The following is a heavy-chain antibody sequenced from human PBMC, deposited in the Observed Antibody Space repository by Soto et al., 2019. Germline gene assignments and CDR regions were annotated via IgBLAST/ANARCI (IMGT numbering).Heavy chain of an antibody. V-gene: IGHV3-74*01. CDR1: GFTFRNYW. J-gene: IGHJ6*02. D-gene: IGHD3-3*01. Sequence: GGSLRLSCAASGFTFRNYWMHWVRQAPGKGLLWVARINSDGSSTTYADSVKGRFTVSRDNAKNTLYLQMNSLRAEDTAVYYCARDYDFWSGSRVSYGMDVWGQGNTVTVFS. CDR2: INSDGSST. CDR3: ARDYDFWSGSRVSYGMDV.